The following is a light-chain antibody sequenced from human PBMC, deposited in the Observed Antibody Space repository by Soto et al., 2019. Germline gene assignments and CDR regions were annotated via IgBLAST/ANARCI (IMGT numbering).Light chain of an antibody. CDR1: QTVSDDY. V-gene: IGKV3-20*01. Sequence: EIVLAQSPGTLSLSPGERATLSCRASQTVSDDYFAWYQQTAGQAPSLLIYEISTRATGIPARFSGSGSGTDFTLTINTLEPEDFAVYYCQQYGSSPRTFGQGTKVEFK. CDR3: QQYGSSPRT. J-gene: IGKJ1*01. CDR2: EIS.